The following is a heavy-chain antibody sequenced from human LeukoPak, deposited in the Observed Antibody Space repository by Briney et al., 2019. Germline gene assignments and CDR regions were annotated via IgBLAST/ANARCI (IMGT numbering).Heavy chain of an antibody. CDR1: GFTLSSYS. J-gene: IGHJ3*02. V-gene: IGHV3-21*01. D-gene: IGHD3-10*01. Sequence: KAGGSLRLFCVASGFTLSSYSVNWVRQAPGKGLEWVSSITSSSSYIYYADSVKGRFTISRDNAKNSLYLQMNSLRAEDTAVYSCARNEGETFDIWGQGTMVTVSS. CDR3: ARNEGETFDI. CDR2: ITSSSSYI.